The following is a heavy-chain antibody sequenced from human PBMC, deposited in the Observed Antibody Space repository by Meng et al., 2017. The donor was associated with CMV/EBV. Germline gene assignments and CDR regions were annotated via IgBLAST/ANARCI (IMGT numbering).Heavy chain of an antibody. V-gene: IGHV4-34*01. Sequence: ESLKISCAVYGGSFSGYYWSWIRQPPGKGLEWIGEINHSGSTNYNPSLKSRVTISVDTSKNQFSLKLSSVTAADTAVYYCARGREYYGSGRGYYYYYGMDVWGQGTTVTVSS. D-gene: IGHD3-10*01. J-gene: IGHJ6*02. CDR3: ARGREYYGSGRGYYYYYGMDV. CDR1: GGSFSGYY. CDR2: INHSGST.